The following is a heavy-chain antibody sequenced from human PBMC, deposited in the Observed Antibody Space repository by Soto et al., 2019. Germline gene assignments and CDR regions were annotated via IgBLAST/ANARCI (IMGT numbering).Heavy chain of an antibody. J-gene: IGHJ5*02. Sequence: PSETLSLTCTVSGGSISSGGYYWSWIRQHPGKGLEWIGYIYYSGSTYYNPSLKSRVTISVDTSKNQFSLKLSSVTAADTAVYYCAREHNYLDPGIVDPWGQGTLVTVSS. D-gene: IGHD1-1*01. CDR1: GGSISSGGYY. V-gene: IGHV4-31*03. CDR2: IYYSGST. CDR3: AREHNYLDPGIVDP.